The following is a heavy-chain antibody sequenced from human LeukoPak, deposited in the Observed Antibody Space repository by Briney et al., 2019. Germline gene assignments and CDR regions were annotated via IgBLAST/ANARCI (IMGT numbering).Heavy chain of an antibody. CDR2: ISGSGGST. V-gene: IGHV3-23*01. CDR1: GFTFSSYW. CDR3: ARVDYDSSGYHDYFDY. Sequence: GGSLRLSCAASGFTFSSYWMSWVRQAPGKGLEWVSAISGSGGSTYYADSVKGRFTISRDNSKNTLYLQMNSLRAEDTAVYYCARVDYDSSGYHDYFDYWGQGTLVTVSS. D-gene: IGHD3-22*01. J-gene: IGHJ4*02.